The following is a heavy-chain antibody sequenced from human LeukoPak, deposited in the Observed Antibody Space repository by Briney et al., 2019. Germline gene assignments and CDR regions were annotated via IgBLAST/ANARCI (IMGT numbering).Heavy chain of an antibody. J-gene: IGHJ4*02. Sequence: GGSLRLSCAASGFTYSSYAMTWVRQAPGKGLEWVSAISASGSSTYYADSVKGRFTISRDNSKTTLYLQMNSLKAEDTAVYYCAKDHLPTAIRTGIDYWGQGTLVTVSS. D-gene: IGHD2-2*01. CDR3: AKDHLPTAIRTGIDY. V-gene: IGHV3-23*01. CDR2: ISASGSST. CDR1: GFTYSSYA.